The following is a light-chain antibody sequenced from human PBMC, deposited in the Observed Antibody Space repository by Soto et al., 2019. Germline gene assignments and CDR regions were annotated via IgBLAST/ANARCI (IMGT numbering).Light chain of an antibody. CDR1: QSVRSGN. Sequence: ENVLTQSPGTLSLSLGERATVSCRARQSVRSGNLAWYQQKPSQAPRLLLYAASIRAAGIPDRFSASGSGTDFTLTISRLEPEDAAVYYGQQYGSSTFTFGQGTRLEIK. CDR3: QQYGSSTFT. V-gene: IGKV3-20*01. CDR2: AAS. J-gene: IGKJ5*01.